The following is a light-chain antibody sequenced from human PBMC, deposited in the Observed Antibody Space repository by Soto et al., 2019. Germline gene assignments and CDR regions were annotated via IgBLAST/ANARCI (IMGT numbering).Light chain of an antibody. J-gene: IGKJ4*01. CDR3: QQYGDSPLT. Sequence: ELVLTQSPGTVSLSPGERATLSCRASQSVTSSYLAWYQQKPGQAPRLLIYGVSSRATGIPDRFSGSGAGTDFTLTISRLEPEDFAVYYCQQYGDSPLTFGGGTKVDIK. CDR2: GVS. V-gene: IGKV3-20*01. CDR1: QSVTSSY.